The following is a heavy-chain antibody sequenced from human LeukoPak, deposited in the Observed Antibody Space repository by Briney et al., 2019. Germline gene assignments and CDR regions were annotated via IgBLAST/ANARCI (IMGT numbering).Heavy chain of an antibody. J-gene: IGHJ6*02. D-gene: IGHD3-9*01. CDR1: GFTFSSYS. V-gene: IGHV3-21*01. Sequence: GGSLRLSCAASGFTFSSYSMNWVRQAPGKGLEWVSSISSSSSYIYYADSVKGRFTISRDNAKNSLYLQMNSLRAEDTAVYYCARDRTDYDILTGVDCYYGMDVWGQGTTVTVSS. CDR2: ISSSSSYI. CDR3: ARDRTDYDILTGVDCYYGMDV.